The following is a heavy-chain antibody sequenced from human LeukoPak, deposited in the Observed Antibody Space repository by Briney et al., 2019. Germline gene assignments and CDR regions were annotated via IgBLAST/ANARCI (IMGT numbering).Heavy chain of an antibody. CDR2: ISYDGSNK. V-gene: IGHV3-30-3*01. D-gene: IGHD3-22*01. CDR3: ARAGHSSGYYSVFRYFDY. Sequence: GRSLRLSCAASGFTFSSYAMHWVRQAPGKGLEWVAVISYDGSNKYYADSVKGRFTISRDNSKNTLYLQMNSLRAEDTAVYYCARAGHSSGYYSVFRYFDYWAREPWSPSPQ. CDR1: GFTFSSYA. J-gene: IGHJ4*02.